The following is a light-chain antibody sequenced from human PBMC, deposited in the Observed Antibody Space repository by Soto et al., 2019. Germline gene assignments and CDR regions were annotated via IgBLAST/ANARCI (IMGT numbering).Light chain of an antibody. CDR3: QQLNSYPRT. J-gene: IGKJ1*01. V-gene: IGKV1-9*01. CDR2: AAS. CDR1: QGISSY. Sequence: DIPLTQSPSFLSASVGDRVTITCRASQGISSYLAWYQQKPGKAPKLLIYAASTLQSGVPSRLSGSGSGTEFTLTISSLQPEDFATYYCQQLNSYPRTFGQGTKVEIK.